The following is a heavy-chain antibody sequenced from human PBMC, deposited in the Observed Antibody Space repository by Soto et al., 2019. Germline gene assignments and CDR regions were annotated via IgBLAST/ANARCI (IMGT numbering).Heavy chain of an antibody. D-gene: IGHD6-13*01. CDR1: GFTFSSYG. V-gene: IGHV3-30*18. CDR2: ISYDGSNK. Sequence: LRLSCAASGFTFSSYGMHWVRQAPGKGLEWVAVISYDGSNKYYADSAKGRFTISRDNSKNTLYLQMNSLRAEDTAVYYCAKDGRRIAAAGTGRFDYWGQGTLVPVSS. CDR3: AKDGRRIAAAGTGRFDY. J-gene: IGHJ4*02.